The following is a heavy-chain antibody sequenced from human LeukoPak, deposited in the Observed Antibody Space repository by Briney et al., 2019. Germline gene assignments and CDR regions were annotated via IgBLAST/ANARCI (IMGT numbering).Heavy chain of an antibody. V-gene: IGHV4-30-4*01. CDR1: GGSISSGDYY. CDR2: IYYSGST. CDR3: ARVPFYVSGTYYFDY. D-gene: IGHD3-10*01. Sequence: SETLSLTCTVSGGSISSGDYYWSWIRQPPGKGLEWIGSIYYSGSTYYNPSLKSRVTISVDTSKNQFSLNLSSVTAADTAVYYCARVPFYVSGTYYFDYWGQGTLVTVSS. J-gene: IGHJ4*02.